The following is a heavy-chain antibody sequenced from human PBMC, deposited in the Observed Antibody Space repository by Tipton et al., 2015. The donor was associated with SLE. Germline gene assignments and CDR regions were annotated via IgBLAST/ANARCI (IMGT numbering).Heavy chain of an antibody. CDR2: ISGSGDNT. J-gene: IGHJ3*02. CDR3: AKDLHVDYYDSGGYHNVIDI. D-gene: IGHD3-22*01. Sequence: SLRLSCAASGFTSLAHDINWVRQAPGKGLEWVSGISGSGDNTFYADSVKGRFTISRDNSKNTLFLQMDSLRAEDAASYYCAKDLHVDYYDSGGYHNVIDIWGQGTMVTVSS. CDR1: GFTSLAHD. V-gene: IGHV3-23*01.